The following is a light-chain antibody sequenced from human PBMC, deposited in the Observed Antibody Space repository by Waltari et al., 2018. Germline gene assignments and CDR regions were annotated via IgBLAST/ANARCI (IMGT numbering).Light chain of an antibody. CDR3: QQCYGSPYT. J-gene: IGKJ2*01. Sequence: DIVMTQSPDSLGVSLGERATIHCKSSQSVFYANNKNYLAWYQQSPGQPPKLLIYWASTRASGVPDRFSGSGSGTDFTLTISSLQAEDAAIYYCQQCYGSPYTFGQGTKLDI. CDR2: WAS. V-gene: IGKV4-1*01. CDR1: QSVFYANNKNY.